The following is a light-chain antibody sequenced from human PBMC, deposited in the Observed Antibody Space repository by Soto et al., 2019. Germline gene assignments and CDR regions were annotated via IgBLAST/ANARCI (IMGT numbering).Light chain of an antibody. CDR1: SFNIENKA. CDR3: AAWDDSVHGWV. J-gene: IGLJ3*02. CDR2: YDD. V-gene: IGLV1-36*01. Sequence: QSVLTQPPSVSEAPGRRVTISCSGSSFNIENKAVNWYQQPPGKAPQLLIYYDDMLSSGVSDRFSGSKSGTSASLAISGLQSEDEADYYCAAWDDSVHGWVFGGGTKVTVL.